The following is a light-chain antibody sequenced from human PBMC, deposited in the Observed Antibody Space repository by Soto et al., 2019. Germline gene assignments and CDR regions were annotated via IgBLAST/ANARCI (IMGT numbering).Light chain of an antibody. CDR2: DVS. CDR1: SSDVGGYNY. Sequence: QSALTLPASVSGSPGQSITISCTGTSSDVGGYNYVSWYQQRPGKAPKVMIYDVSNRPSGVSNRFSGSKSGNTASLTISGLQAEDEADYYCSSYTSSSLYVFGTGTKLTVL. J-gene: IGLJ1*01. CDR3: SSYTSSSLYV. V-gene: IGLV2-14*01.